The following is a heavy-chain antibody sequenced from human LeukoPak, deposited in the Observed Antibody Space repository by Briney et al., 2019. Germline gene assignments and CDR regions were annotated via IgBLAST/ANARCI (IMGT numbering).Heavy chain of an antibody. CDR1: GGSISSYY. CDR2: IYYSGNT. CDR3: ARVSTTMANWFDP. J-gene: IGHJ5*02. D-gene: IGHD3-10*01. Sequence: SETLSLTCAVSGGSISSYYWSWIRQPPGKGLEWIGYIYYSGNTNYNPSLKSRVTISVDTSKNQFSLELSSVTAADTAVYYCARVSTTMANWFDPWGQGTLVTVSS. V-gene: IGHV4-59*12.